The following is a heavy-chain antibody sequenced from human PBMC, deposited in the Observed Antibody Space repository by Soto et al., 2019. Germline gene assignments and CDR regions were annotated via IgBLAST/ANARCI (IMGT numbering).Heavy chain of an antibody. CDR3: ARDQVERRPDGIDV. CDR2: IYYSGST. J-gene: IGHJ6*02. V-gene: IGHV4-31*03. CDR1: GGSISSGGYY. Sequence: ASETLSLTCTVSGGSISSGGYYWSWIRQHPGKGLEWIGYIYYSGSTYYNPSLKSRVTISVDTSKNQFSLKLSSVTAADTAVYYCARDQVERRPDGIDVWGQGTTVTVYS. D-gene: IGHD1-1*01.